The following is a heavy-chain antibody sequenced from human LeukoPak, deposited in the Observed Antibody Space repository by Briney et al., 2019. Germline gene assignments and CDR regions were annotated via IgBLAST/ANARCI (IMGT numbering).Heavy chain of an antibody. J-gene: IGHJ4*02. D-gene: IGHD2-2*01. CDR3: ARVVSGRYCSSTSCYYQDV. CDR2: IKQDGSEK. CDR1: GFTFSSYW. Sequence: PGGSLRLSCAASGFTFSSYWMSWVRQAPGKGLEWVANIKQDGSEKYYVDSVKGRFAIPRDNAKNSLYLQMNSLRAEDTAVYYCARVVSGRYCSSTSCYYQDVWGQGTLVTVSS. V-gene: IGHV3-7*01.